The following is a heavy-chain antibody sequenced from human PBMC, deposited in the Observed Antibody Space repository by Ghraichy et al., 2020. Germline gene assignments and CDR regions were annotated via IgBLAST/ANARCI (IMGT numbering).Heavy chain of an antibody. CDR2: IRSHPDGGTT. D-gene: IGHD3-16*01. CDR3: TKDVPFTGGGTMLY. Sequence: GGSLRLSCAASGLTFSHAWMTWVRQGPGERLEWVGHIRSHPDGGTTDYAAAVKGRFTISRDDSKDTIYLQMDSLKTEDTALYYCTKDVPFTGGGTMLYRGQGTPVTVSS. CDR1: GLTFSHAW. J-gene: IGHJ4*02. V-gene: IGHV3-15*01.